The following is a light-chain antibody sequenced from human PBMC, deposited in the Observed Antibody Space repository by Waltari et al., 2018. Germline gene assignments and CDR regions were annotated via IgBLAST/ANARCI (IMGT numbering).Light chain of an antibody. CDR2: RNN. CDR3: AAWDDSLSGPV. Sequence: QSVLTQPPSASGTPGQRVTISCSGSSFNIGSNFVYWYQQLPGTAPKLLIYRNNQRPSGFPDRFSGSKSGTSASLAISGLRSEDEADYYCAAWDDSLSGPVFGGGTKMTVL. J-gene: IGLJ2*01. V-gene: IGLV1-47*01. CDR1: SFNIGSNF.